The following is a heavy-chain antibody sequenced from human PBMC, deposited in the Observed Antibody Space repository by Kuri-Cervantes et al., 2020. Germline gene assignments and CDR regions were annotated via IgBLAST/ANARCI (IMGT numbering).Heavy chain of an antibody. D-gene: IGHD5-18*01. CDR1: GFTFSSYA. CDR2: ISYDGSNK. V-gene: IGHV3-30-3*01. J-gene: IGHJ6*02. CDR3: ARAAGGVDTAMDIAPESYYYYGMDV. Sequence: GGSLRLSCAASGFTFSSYAMHWVRQAPGKGLEWVAVISYDGSNKYYADSVKGRFTICRDNSKNTLYLQMNSPRAEDTAVYYCARAAGGVDTAMDIAPESYYYYGMDVWGQGTTVTVSS.